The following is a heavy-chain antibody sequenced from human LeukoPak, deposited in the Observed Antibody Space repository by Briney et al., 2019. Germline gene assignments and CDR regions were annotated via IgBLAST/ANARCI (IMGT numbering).Heavy chain of an antibody. D-gene: IGHD4-17*01. CDR3: ARGGTYGDYYFDY. V-gene: IGHV4-59*12. CDR2: IYYSGST. CDR1: GGSISSYY. Sequence: SETLSLTCTVSGGSISSYYWSWIRQPPGKGLEWIGYIYYSGSTNYNPSLKSRVTISVDTSKNQFSLKLSSVTAADTAVYYCARGGTYGDYYFDYWGQGTLVTVSS. J-gene: IGHJ4*02.